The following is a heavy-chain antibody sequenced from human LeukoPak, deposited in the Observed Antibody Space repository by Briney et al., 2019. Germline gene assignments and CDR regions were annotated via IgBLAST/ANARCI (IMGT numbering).Heavy chain of an antibody. D-gene: IGHD3-10*01. CDR2: INSDGSST. CDR1: GFTFSRYW. J-gene: IGHJ4*02. Sequence: PVGSLRLSCAASGFTFSRYWMHWVRQAPGKGLVWVSRINSDGSSTSYADSVKGRFTISRDNSKNTLYLQMNSLRAEDTAVYYCARDARFEELKDWGQGTLVTLSS. V-gene: IGHV3-74*01. CDR3: ARDARFEELKD.